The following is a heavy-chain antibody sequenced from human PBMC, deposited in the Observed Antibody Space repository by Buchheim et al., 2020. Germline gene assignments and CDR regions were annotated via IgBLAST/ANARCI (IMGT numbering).Heavy chain of an antibody. CDR3: ARDSGTTPNYYYYYGMDV. CDR1: GFTFSSYS. Sequence: EVQLVESGGGLVQPGGSLRLSCAASGFTFSSYSMNWVRQAPGKGLEWVSYISSSSSTIYYADSVKGRFTISRDNAKHSLYLQMNSLRAEDTAVYYCARDSGTTPNYYYYYGMDVWGQGTT. J-gene: IGHJ6*02. D-gene: IGHD1-7*01. CDR2: ISSSSSTI. V-gene: IGHV3-48*04.